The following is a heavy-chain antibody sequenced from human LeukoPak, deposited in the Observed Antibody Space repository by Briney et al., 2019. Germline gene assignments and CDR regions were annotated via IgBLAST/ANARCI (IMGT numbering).Heavy chain of an antibody. CDR2: INPNSGGT. Sequence: GASVKVSCKASGYTFTGYYMHWVRQAPGQGLEWMGWINPNSGGTNYAQKFQGRVTMTRDTSISTAYMELSRLRSDDTAVYYCAREIAAAEIDAFDTWGQGTMVTVSS. CDR3: AREIAAAEIDAFDT. D-gene: IGHD6-13*01. J-gene: IGHJ3*02. V-gene: IGHV1-2*02. CDR1: GYTFTGYY.